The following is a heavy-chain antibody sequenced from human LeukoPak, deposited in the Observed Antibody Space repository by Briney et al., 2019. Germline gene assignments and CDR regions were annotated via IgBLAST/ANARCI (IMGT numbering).Heavy chain of an antibody. Sequence: GGSLTLSCAASGFTFSSYSMNWVRQAPREWLEWVSSIISSSSYIYYADSVKGRFTISRDNAKNSLYLQMNSLRAEDTAVYYCARSDPGIAAAGGYYFDYWGQGTLVTASS. J-gene: IGHJ4*02. D-gene: IGHD6-13*01. CDR1: GFTFSSYS. CDR2: IISSSSYI. CDR3: ARSDPGIAAAGGYYFDY. V-gene: IGHV3-21*01.